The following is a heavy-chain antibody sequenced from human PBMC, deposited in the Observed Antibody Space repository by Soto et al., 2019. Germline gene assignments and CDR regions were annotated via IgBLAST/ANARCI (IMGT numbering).Heavy chain of an antibody. V-gene: IGHV1-69*01. CDR1: GGTFSSYA. Sequence: QVQLVQSGAEVKKPGSSVKVSCKASGGTFSSYAISWVRQATGQGLEWMGGIIPIFGTANYAQKFQGRVTITADESTSTAYMELSSLRSEDTAVHYCAREVGYSGYVHNWFDPWGQGTLVTVSS. CDR2: IIPIFGTA. J-gene: IGHJ5*02. CDR3: AREVGYSGYVHNWFDP. D-gene: IGHD5-12*01.